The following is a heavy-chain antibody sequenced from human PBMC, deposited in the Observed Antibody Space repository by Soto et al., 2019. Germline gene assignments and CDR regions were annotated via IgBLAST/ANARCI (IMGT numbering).Heavy chain of an antibody. V-gene: IGHV4-59*01. J-gene: IGHJ3*02. CDR2: IYYSGST. CDR3: ARGWGSSFDI. D-gene: IGHD3-16*01. Sequence: QVQLQESGPGLVKPSETLSLTCTVSGGSISSYYWSWIRQPAGKGLEWIGYIYYSGSTNYNHSLTSRVTISVDTSKNQYSLKLSSVTAADTAVYYCARGWGSSFDIWGQGKRVTVSS. CDR1: GGSISSYY.